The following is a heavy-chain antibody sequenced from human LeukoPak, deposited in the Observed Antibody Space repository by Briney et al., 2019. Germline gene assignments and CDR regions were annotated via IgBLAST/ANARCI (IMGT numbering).Heavy chain of an antibody. D-gene: IGHD2/OR15-2a*01. J-gene: IGHJ4*02. CDR1: GFTFSSYS. V-gene: IGHV3-21*04. Sequence: GGSLRLSCAASGFTFSSYSMNWVRQAPGKGLEWVSSISTSSSYIYSADSVKGRFTISRDNSKNTLYLQMNSLRAEDTAVYYCAKVHSFLFDYWGQGTLVTVSS. CDR3: AKVHSFLFDY. CDR2: ISTSSSYI.